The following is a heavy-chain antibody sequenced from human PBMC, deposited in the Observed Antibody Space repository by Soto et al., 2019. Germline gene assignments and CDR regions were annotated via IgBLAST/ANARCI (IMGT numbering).Heavy chain of an antibody. Sequence: PSETLSLTCTVSGGSISSGDYYWSWIRQPPGKGLEWIGYIYYSGSTYYNPSLKSRVTISVDTSKNQFSLQLNSVTPDDTAVYYCARSEEDSDYYYYGMDVWGQGTTVTVSS. D-gene: IGHD2-15*01. J-gene: IGHJ6*02. CDR3: ARSEEDSDYYYYGMDV. V-gene: IGHV4-30-4*01. CDR2: IYYSGST. CDR1: GGSISSGDYY.